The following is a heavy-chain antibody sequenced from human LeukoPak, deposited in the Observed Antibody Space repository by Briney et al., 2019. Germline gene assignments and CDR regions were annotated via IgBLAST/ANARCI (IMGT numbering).Heavy chain of an antibody. Sequence: SSETLSLTCAVYGGSFSGYYWSWIRQPPGKGLEWIGEINHSGSTNYNPSLKSRVTISVDTSKNQFSLKLSSVTAADTAVYYCARGGVSMVRGVQFVYWGQGTLVTVSS. CDR1: GGSFSGYY. D-gene: IGHD3-10*01. J-gene: IGHJ4*02. V-gene: IGHV4-34*01. CDR3: ARGGVSMVRGVQFVY. CDR2: INHSGST.